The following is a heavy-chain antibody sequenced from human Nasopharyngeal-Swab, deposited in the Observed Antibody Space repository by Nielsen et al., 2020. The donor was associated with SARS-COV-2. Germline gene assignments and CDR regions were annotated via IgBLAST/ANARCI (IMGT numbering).Heavy chain of an antibody. CDR2: IRSKANSYAT. J-gene: IGHJ6*03. CDR3: TRHVSRYCSSPSCTRYYYYMDV. D-gene: IGHD2-2*01. Sequence: VRQMPGKGLEWVGRIRSKANSYATAYAASVKGRFTISRDDSKNTTYLQMNSLKTEDTAVYYCTRHVSRYCSSPSCTRYYYYMDVWGKGTTVTVSS. V-gene: IGHV3-73*01.